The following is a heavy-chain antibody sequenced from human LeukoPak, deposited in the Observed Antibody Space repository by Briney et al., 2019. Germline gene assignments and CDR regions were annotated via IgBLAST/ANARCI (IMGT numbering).Heavy chain of an antibody. J-gene: IGHJ6*03. D-gene: IGHD6-19*01. V-gene: IGHV4-61*02. CDR3: ARQWLPAGYYFYMDV. CDR2: IYTSGST. CDR1: GGSISSGSYY. Sequence: SQTLSLTCTVSGGSISSGSYYWSWIRQPAGKGLEWIGRIYTSGSTNYNPSLKSRVTISVDTSKNQFSLKLSSVTAADTAVYYCARQWLPAGYYFYMDVWGKVTTVTVSS.